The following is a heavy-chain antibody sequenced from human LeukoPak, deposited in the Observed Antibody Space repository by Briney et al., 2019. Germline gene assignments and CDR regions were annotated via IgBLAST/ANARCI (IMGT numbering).Heavy chain of an antibody. V-gene: IGHV3-7*05. D-gene: IGHD2-15*01. CDR1: GFTFRSYW. CDR3: ARDRTLAAILN. Sequence: GGALRLSCAASGFTFRSYWMSWVRHTPEKGLEWVANINQDGSEKYYVDSVKGRFTISRDNTKNSLYLQMKSLRGEDTAVYYCARDRTLAAILNWGQGTLVTVSS. J-gene: IGHJ4*02. CDR2: INQDGSEK.